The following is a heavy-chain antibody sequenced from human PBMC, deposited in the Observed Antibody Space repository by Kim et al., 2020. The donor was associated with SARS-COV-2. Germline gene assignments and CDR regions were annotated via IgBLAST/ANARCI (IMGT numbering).Heavy chain of an antibody. Sequence: GGSLRLSCAASGFTFSSYGMHWVRQAPGKGLEWVAVISYDGSNKYYADSVKGRFTISRDNSKNTLYLQMNSLRAEDTAVYYCAKDAVRGVRGVIDYWGQGTLVTVSS. CDR3: AKDAVRGVRGVIDY. CDR2: ISYDGSNK. V-gene: IGHV3-30*18. D-gene: IGHD3-10*01. J-gene: IGHJ4*02. CDR1: GFTFSSYG.